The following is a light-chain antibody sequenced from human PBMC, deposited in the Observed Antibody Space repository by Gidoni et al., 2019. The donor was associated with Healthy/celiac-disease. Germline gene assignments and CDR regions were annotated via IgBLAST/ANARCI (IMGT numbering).Light chain of an antibody. CDR3: QQSYSTPRT. CDR2: AAS. V-gene: IGKV1-39*01. J-gene: IGKJ3*01. Sequence: IQMPQPPSSRSASVGDRVTITCRASQSISSYLNWYQQKPGKAPKLLIYAASSLQSGVPSRFSGSGSGTDFTLTISSLQPEDFATYYCQQSYSTPRTFGPGTKVDIK. CDR1: QSISSY.